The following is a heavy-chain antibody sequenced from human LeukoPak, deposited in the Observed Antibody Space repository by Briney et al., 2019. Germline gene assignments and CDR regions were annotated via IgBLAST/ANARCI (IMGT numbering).Heavy chain of an antibody. V-gene: IGHV4-39*01. D-gene: IGHD2-2*02. CDR2: IYYSGRT. CDR1: GVSINSSSYY. CDR3: ARQAIVVVPAAIAPGGSDY. Sequence: PSETLSLTCTVSGVSINSSSYYWGWIRQPPGKGLEWIGSIYYSGRTYYDPSLKSRVTISVDTSKNQFSLKLSSVTAADTAVHYCARQAIVVVPAAIAPGGSDYWGQGTLVTVSS. J-gene: IGHJ4*02.